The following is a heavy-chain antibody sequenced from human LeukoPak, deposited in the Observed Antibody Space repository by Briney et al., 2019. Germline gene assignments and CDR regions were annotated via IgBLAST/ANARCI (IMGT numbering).Heavy chain of an antibody. V-gene: IGHV3-30-3*01. CDR2: ISYDGSNK. CDR1: GFTFSSYA. Sequence: GRSLRLSCAASGFTFSSYALHWVRQAPGKGLEWVAVISYDGSNKYYADSVKGRFTISRDNSKNTLYLQMNSLRAEDTAVYYCARDWTRWAALFAMNGMDVWGQGTTVTVSS. J-gene: IGHJ6*02. CDR3: ARDWTRWAALFAMNGMDV. D-gene: IGHD3/OR15-3a*01.